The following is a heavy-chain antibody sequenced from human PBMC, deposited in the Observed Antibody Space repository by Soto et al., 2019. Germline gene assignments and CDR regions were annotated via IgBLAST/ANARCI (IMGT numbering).Heavy chain of an antibody. Sequence: QVQLVQSGAEVKKPGSSVKVSCKASGGTFSSYTISWVRQAPGQGHEWMGRIIPILGIGHYAQKFQGRVTINADKPTSTAYMESSSLSSEMTAVCDGAGRYGDGDYWGPGTLVTVSS. J-gene: IGHJ4*02. CDR1: GGTFSSYT. V-gene: IGHV1-69*02. D-gene: IGHD4-17*01. CDR3: AGRYGDGDY. CDR2: IIPILGIG.